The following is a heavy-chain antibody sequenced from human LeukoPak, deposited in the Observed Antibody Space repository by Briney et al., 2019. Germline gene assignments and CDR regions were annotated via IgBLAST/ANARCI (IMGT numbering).Heavy chain of an antibody. J-gene: IGHJ3*02. CDR1: GYTFTVYY. CDR2: INPNSGGT. V-gene: IGHV1-2*02. D-gene: IGHD1-14*01. Sequence: GASVTVSCKASGYTFTVYYMHWVRQAPGQGREWMGWINPNSGGTNYAQKFQGRVTMTRDTSISTAYMELSRLRSDDTAVYYCARDPGIPSDAFDIWGQGTMVTVSS. CDR3: ARDPGIPSDAFDI.